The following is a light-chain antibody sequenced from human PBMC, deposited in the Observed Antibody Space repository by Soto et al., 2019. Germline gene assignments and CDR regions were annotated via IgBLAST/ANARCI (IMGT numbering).Light chain of an antibody. CDR2: DGS. Sequence: QSALTQPASVSGSPGQSITISCTGTSTNVGSSNFVSWYQPYPGKAPRLVIYDGSKRPSGVSIRFSGSKSGNTASLTISGLQTEDEADYYCCSYAGTNTWVFGGGTKLTVL. V-gene: IGLV2-23*01. J-gene: IGLJ2*01. CDR3: CSYAGTNTWV. CDR1: STNVGSSNF.